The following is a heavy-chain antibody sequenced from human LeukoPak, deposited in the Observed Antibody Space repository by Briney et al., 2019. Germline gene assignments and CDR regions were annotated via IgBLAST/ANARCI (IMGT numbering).Heavy chain of an antibody. Sequence: SETLSLTCTVSGDSISSSNCYWGWIRQPPGKGLEWIGSIYFSGGTYYNPSLNSRVTISRDTSKNHFSLELSSVTAADTAVYFCARGRVSSSSWSSTYYYYFYMDVWGKGTTVTVSS. D-gene: IGHD6-13*01. CDR1: GDSISSSNCY. CDR2: IYFSGGT. J-gene: IGHJ6*03. CDR3: ARGRVSSSSWSSTYYYYFYMDV. V-gene: IGHV4-39*07.